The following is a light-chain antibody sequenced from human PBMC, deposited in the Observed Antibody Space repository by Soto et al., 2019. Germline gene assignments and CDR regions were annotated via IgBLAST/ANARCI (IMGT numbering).Light chain of an antibody. V-gene: IGLV2-23*02. CDR3: CSYAGARTYVL. Sequence: QSALSQPASVSGSPGQSITIYCTGSASDVGSYNLVSWYQQHPGKAPKLVIYEVTKRPSGISSRFSGSKSGITASLTISGLQAEDGGDYYCCSYAGARTYVLFGGGTKLTVL. CDR2: EVT. J-gene: IGLJ3*02. CDR1: ASDVGSYNL.